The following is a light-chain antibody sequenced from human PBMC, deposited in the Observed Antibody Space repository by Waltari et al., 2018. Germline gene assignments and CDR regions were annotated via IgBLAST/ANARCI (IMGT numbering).Light chain of an antibody. V-gene: IGLV3-19*01. J-gene: IGLJ2*01. Sequence: SSELTQDPSVSVALGQTVRITCQGDSLSRFYARWYQQRPGQAPILVLYCKNNRPSGIPDRFSGSTSGNTASLTITGAQAEDEADYYCHSRDTSSTRVFGGGTRLTV. CDR2: CKN. CDR3: HSRDTSSTRV. CDR1: SLSRFY.